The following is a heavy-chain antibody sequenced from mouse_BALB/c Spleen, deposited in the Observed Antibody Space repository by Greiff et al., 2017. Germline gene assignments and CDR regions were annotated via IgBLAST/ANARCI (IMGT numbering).Heavy chain of an antibody. CDR3: ARRNYYYGSSYYWYFDV. CDR1: GYSITSDYA. J-gene: IGHJ1*01. Sequence: EVQLVESGPGLVKPSQSLSLTCTVTGYSITSDYAWNWIRQFPGNKLEWMGYISYSGSTSYNPSLKSRISITRDTSKNQFFLQLNSVTTEDTATYYCARRNYYYGSSYYWYFDVWGAGTTVTVSS. CDR2: ISYSGST. D-gene: IGHD1-1*01. V-gene: IGHV3-2*02.